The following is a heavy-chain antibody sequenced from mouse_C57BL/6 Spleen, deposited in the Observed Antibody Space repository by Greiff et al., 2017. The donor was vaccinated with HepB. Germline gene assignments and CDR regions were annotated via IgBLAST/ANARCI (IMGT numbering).Heavy chain of an antibody. Sequence: QVQLQQSGAELVRPGTSVKLSCKASGYTFTSYWMHWVKQRPGQGLEWIGVIDPSDSYTNYNQKFKGKATLTVDTSSSTAYMQLSSLTSEDSAVYYCARTYGSSPWDYWGQGTTLTVSS. D-gene: IGHD1-1*01. CDR3: ARTYGSSPWDY. CDR1: GYTFTSYW. CDR2: IDPSDSYT. V-gene: IGHV1-59*01. J-gene: IGHJ2*01.